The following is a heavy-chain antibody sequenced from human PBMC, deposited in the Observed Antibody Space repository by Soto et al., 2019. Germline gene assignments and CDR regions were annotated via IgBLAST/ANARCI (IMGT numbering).Heavy chain of an antibody. CDR2: IKSKTDGGTT. D-gene: IGHD3-22*01. J-gene: IGHJ4*02. Sequence: GGSLRLSCAASGFTVSNAWMNWVRQAPGKGLEWVGRIKSKTDGGTTDYAAPVKGRFTISRDDSKNTLYLQMNSLKTEDTAVYYRTTDPVTMIVVVPSSGWGQGTLVTVSS. V-gene: IGHV3-15*07. CDR1: GFTVSNAW. CDR3: TTDPVTMIVVVPSSG.